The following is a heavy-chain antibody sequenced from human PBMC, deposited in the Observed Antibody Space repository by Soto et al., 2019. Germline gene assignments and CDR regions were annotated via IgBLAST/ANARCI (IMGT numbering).Heavy chain of an antibody. CDR1: GYSFTSYW. D-gene: IGHD2-2*01. Sequence: GESLKISCKGSGYSFTSYWIGRVRQMPGKGLEWMGIIYPGDSDTRYSPSFQGQVTISADKSISTAYLQWSSLKASDTAMYYCARRAEGYCSSTSCPRRFDPWGQGTLVTVSS. CDR3: ARRAEGYCSSTSCPRRFDP. V-gene: IGHV5-51*01. CDR2: IYPGDSDT. J-gene: IGHJ5*02.